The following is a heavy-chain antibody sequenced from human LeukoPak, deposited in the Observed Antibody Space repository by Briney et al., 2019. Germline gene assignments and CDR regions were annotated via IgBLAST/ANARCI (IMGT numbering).Heavy chain of an antibody. CDR2: IYYSGST. D-gene: IGHD6-13*01. Sequence: SQTLSLTCTVSGGSISSGGYYWSWIRQHPGKGLEWIGYIYYSGSTYYNPSLKSRVTISVDTSKNQFSLKLSSVTAADTAVYYCARDQGIDGINWFDPWGQGTLVTVSS. V-gene: IGHV4-31*03. CDR1: GGSISSGGYY. CDR3: ARDQGIDGINWFDP. J-gene: IGHJ5*02.